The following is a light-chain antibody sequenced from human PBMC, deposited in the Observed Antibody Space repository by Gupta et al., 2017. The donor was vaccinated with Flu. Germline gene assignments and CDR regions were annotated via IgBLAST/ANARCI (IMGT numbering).Light chain of an antibody. Sequence: QSALTQPASVSGSPGPSIAISCTGSNSDVGGYNVVSWYQQYPGKAPKLLIYEVTKRPSGVSYRFSGSKSGNTASLTIAGLQAEDEADYYCSSYTTSRTLVFGGGTKLTVL. CDR2: EVT. J-gene: IGLJ3*02. CDR3: SSYTTSRTLV. CDR1: NSDVGGYNV. V-gene: IGLV2-14*01.